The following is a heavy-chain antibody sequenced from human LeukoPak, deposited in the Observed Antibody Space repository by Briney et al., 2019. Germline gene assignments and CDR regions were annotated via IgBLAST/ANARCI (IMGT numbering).Heavy chain of an antibody. CDR3: ARDRMGPFDY. J-gene: IGHJ4*02. CDR2: ISSSGSTI. CDR1: GFTFSDYY. D-gene: IGHD2-8*01. Sequence: GGSLRLSCAASGFTFSDYYLSWIRQAPGKGLEWVSYISSSGSTIYYADSVKGRFTISRGDAKNSLYLQVNSLRADDTAVYYCARDRMGPFDYWGQGTPVTVSS. V-gene: IGHV3-11*04.